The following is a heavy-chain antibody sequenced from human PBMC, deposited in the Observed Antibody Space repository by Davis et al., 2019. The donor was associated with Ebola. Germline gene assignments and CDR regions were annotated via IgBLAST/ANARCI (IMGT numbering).Heavy chain of an antibody. CDR2: ISAYNGGT. D-gene: IGHD5-12*01. CDR3: ARGLGIVLSLTATSDFDY. Sequence: AASVKVSCKASGYTFSNYGISWVRQAPGQGLEWMGWISAYNGGTNYAQKFQGRVTMTRDTSISTAYMELSRLRSDDTAVYYCARGLGIVLSLTATSDFDYWGQGTLVTVSS. J-gene: IGHJ4*02. CDR1: GYTFSNYG. V-gene: IGHV1-18*01.